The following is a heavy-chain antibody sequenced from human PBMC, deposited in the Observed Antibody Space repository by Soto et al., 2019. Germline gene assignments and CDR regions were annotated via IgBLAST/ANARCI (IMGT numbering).Heavy chain of an antibody. J-gene: IGHJ4*02. CDR1: GFTFHNYA. CDR3: AKAKYYYDTSGYFPFDY. D-gene: IGHD3-22*01. V-gene: IGHV3-43D*04. CDR2: ISWDGDHI. Sequence: PGGSLRLSCAASGFTFHNYAMHWVRQAPGKGLEWVSLISWDGDHIYSADSVKGRFTISRDNSKNSLYLQMNSLRTEDTAFYYCAKAKYYYDTSGYFPFDYWGQGTLVTV.